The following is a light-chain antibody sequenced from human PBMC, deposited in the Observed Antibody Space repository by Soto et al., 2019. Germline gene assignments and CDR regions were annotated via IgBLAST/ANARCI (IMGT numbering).Light chain of an antibody. CDR3: QQSNNWPLT. Sequence: IVLTQSPATLSVARGERATLSCRASQSVSSDVAWFQQRPGQAPRLLIYDASTRATGIPARFSGSGSGTEFTLTISSLQSEDFAIYYCQQSNNWPLTFGGGTKVEVK. V-gene: IGKV3-15*01. J-gene: IGKJ4*01. CDR2: DAS. CDR1: QSVSSD.